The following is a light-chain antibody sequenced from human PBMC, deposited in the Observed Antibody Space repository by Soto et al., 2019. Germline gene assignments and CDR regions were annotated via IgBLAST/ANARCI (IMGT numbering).Light chain of an antibody. V-gene: IGKV3-20*01. Sequence: LVLTQSADTLSFSPGESATVSCRASQSVSRYLAWYQQKPGQAPRVLIYGTSSRATGIPDRFSGSVSGTDGTISISRLEKEDGAVYFCQHYGSSSWTFGRGTKVDIK. CDR2: GTS. CDR1: QSVSRY. J-gene: IGKJ1*01. CDR3: QHYGSSSWT.